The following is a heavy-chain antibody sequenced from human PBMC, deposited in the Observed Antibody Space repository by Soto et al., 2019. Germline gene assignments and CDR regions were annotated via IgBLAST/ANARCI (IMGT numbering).Heavy chain of an antibody. J-gene: IGHJ6*02. CDR2: IYYSGST. D-gene: IGHD6-19*01. V-gene: IGHV4-31*03. CDR1: GGSISSGGYY. CDR3: ARDRDSSGWYSLYGMDV. Sequence: PSETLSLTCTVSGGSISSGGYYWSWIRQHPGKGLEWIGYIYYSGSTYYNPSLKSRVTISVDTSKNQFSLKLSSVTAADTAVYYCARDRDSSGWYSLYGMDVWGQGTTVTVSS.